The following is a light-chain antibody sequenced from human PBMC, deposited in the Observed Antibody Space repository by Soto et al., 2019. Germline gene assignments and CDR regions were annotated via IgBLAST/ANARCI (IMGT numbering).Light chain of an antibody. J-gene: IGLJ2*01. CDR2: DVS. CDR1: SSDVGGYNY. V-gene: IGLV2-14*01. Sequence: QSALTQPASVSGSPGQSITISCTGTSSDVGGYNYVSWYQQHPGKAPKLMIYDVSNRSSGVSNRFSGSKSGNTASLTISGLQAEDEADYYCSSYTSSGTLVVFGGGTKVTVL. CDR3: SSYTSSGTLVV.